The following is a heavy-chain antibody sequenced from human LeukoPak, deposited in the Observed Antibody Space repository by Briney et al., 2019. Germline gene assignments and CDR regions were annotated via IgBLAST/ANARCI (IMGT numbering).Heavy chain of an antibody. Sequence: PSQTLSLTCTVSGDSISSGDYYWSWIRQPAGKGLEWIGYIYYSGSTNYNPSLKSRVTISVDTSKNQFSLKLSSVTAADTAVYYCARTLHYSSSWYYFDYWGQGTLVTVSS. CDR2: IYYSGST. CDR3: ARTLHYSSSWYYFDY. J-gene: IGHJ4*02. CDR1: GDSISSGDYY. V-gene: IGHV4-61*10. D-gene: IGHD6-13*01.